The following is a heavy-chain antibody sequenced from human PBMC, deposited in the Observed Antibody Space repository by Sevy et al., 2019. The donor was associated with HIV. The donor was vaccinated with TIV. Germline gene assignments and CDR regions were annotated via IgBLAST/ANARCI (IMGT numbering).Heavy chain of an antibody. D-gene: IGHD2-2*01. Sequence: GGSLRLSCAASGFTFSRYWMSWVRQAPGKGLEWAANIKKDGSEKYYVDSVKGRFTISRDNAKNSLFLQMNSLRAEDTAVYYCARDCSSTSCLWGLDVWGQGTTVTVSS. CDR2: IKKDGSEK. CDR3: ARDCSSTSCLWGLDV. V-gene: IGHV3-7*03. CDR1: GFTFSRYW. J-gene: IGHJ6*02.